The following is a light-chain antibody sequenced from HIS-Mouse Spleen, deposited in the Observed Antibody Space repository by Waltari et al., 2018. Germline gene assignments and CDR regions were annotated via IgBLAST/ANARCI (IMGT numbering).Light chain of an antibody. Sequence: QSALTQPPSASGSPGQSVTISCTGTSSDVGGYNYVSWYPQHPGKAPKLMIYEVSKRPSGVPDRFSGSKAGNTASMTVSGLQAEDEADYYCSSYAGSNNYVFGTETKVTVL. V-gene: IGLV2-8*01. CDR3: SSYAGSNNYV. CDR2: EVS. CDR1: SSDVGGYNY. J-gene: IGLJ1*01.